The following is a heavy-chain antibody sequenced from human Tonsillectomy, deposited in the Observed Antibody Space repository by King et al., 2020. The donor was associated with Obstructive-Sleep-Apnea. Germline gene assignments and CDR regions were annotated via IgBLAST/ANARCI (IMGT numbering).Heavy chain of an antibody. Sequence: VQLVECGGGLVKPGGSVRLSCVASAFTFRSYSMNWVRQAPGKGLEWVSSIRCRGSYICYADSVKGGFTHSRDNAKNSLYLQMNSLRAEDTAVYYCARDGDYWYFDLCGRGTLVTVSS. CDR1: AFTFRSYS. J-gene: IGHJ2*01. CDR2: IRCRGSYI. D-gene: IGHD4-17*01. V-gene: IGHV3-21*01. CDR3: ARDGDYWYFDL.